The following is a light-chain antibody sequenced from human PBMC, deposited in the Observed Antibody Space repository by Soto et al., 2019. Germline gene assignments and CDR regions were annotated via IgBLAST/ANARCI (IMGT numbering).Light chain of an antibody. Sequence: EIMMTQSPATLSVSPGERATLSCRASQSVSNNLAWYQQKPGQAPRLLIYYASTRATGIPARFSGSGSGTEFTLTISSLQSEDFALYYCHQYNNWPPITFGQGTRLEMK. CDR1: QSVSNN. V-gene: IGKV3-15*01. J-gene: IGKJ5*01. CDR3: HQYNNWPPIT. CDR2: YAS.